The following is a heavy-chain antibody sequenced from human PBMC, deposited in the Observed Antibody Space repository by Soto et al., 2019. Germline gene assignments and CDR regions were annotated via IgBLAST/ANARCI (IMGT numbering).Heavy chain of an antibody. CDR1: GGSISSSSYY. J-gene: IGHJ5*02. V-gene: IGHV4-61*01. CDR3: AKDSGYNYGYFRWFDP. Sequence: PSETLSLTCTVSGGSISSSSYYWGWIRQPPGRGLEWIGHIFYSGSTNYNPALKSRVTISVDTSKSQFSLKLSSVTAADTAVYYCAKDSGYNYGYFRWFDPWGQGTLVTVSS. CDR2: IFYSGST. D-gene: IGHD5-18*01.